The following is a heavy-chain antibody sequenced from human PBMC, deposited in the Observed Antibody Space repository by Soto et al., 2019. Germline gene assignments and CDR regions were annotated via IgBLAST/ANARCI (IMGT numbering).Heavy chain of an antibody. CDR1: GFTFSNYD. V-gene: IGHV3-23*01. J-gene: IGHJ4*02. Sequence: GGSLRLSCVASGFTFSNYDMSWVRRAPGKGLEWVSAVDSAGSTYYADSVTGRFTISRDNSRNTLSLQMNSLRAEDTAVYYCAKHRLARRIDYWGQGTPVTVSS. CDR3: AKHRLARRIDY. CDR2: VDSAGST.